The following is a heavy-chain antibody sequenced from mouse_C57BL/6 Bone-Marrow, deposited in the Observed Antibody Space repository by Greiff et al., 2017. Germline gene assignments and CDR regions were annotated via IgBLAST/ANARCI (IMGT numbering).Heavy chain of an antibody. J-gene: IGHJ3*01. CDR1: GFSLTSYG. CDR2: IWSGGST. V-gene: IGHV2-2*01. Sequence: VKLVESGPGLVQPSQSLSITCTVSGFSLTSYGVHWVRQSPGKGLEWLGVIWSGGSTDYNAAFISRLSISKDNSKSQVFFKMNSLQADDTAIYYCARNRGKAWVAYWGQGTLVTVSA. CDR3: ARNRGKAWVAY.